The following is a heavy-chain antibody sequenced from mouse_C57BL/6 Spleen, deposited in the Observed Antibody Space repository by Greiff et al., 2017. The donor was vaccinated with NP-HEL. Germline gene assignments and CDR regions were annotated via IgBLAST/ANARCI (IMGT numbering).Heavy chain of an antibody. D-gene: IGHD4-1*01. V-gene: IGHV1-80*01. J-gene: IGHJ3*01. Sequence: VQVVESGAELVKPGASVKISCKASGYAFSSYWMNWVKQRPGKGLEWIGQIYPGDGDTNYNGKFKGKATLTADKSSSTAYMQLSSLTSEDSAVYFCARKLGAWFAYWGQGTLVTVSA. CDR3: ARKLGAWFAY. CDR2: IYPGDGDT. CDR1: GYAFSSYW.